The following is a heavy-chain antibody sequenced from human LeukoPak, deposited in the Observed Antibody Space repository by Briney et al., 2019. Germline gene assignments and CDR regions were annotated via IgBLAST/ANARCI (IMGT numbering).Heavy chain of an antibody. CDR1: GFTFSSYG. CDR2: IWYDGSNK. Sequence: GSLSLSFAASGFTFSSYGMHWVRPAPGKGLEWVALIWYDGSNKYYAESVKGRFTISRDNSKNTLYLQMNSLKTEDTAVYYCTTDLSSSYFDYWGQGTLVTVSS. D-gene: IGHD3-10*01. J-gene: IGHJ4*02. CDR3: TTDLSSSYFDY. V-gene: IGHV3-33*01.